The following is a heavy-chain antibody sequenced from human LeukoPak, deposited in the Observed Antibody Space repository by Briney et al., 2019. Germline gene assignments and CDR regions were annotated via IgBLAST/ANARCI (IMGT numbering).Heavy chain of an antibody. CDR3: PSRWVYDKRAFDA. D-gene: IGHD3-16*01. CDR1: GASVSSGYS. J-gene: IGHJ3*01. V-gene: IGHV4-38-2*02. Sequence: SETLSLTCTVSGASVSSGYSWSWIRQPPGKGLGWIAYIYHTGGTDSNPSLKSRLTIPLHTSKNQFSLKPSSVTAADTPVYYCPSRWVYDKRAFDAWGQGTMVTVSS. CDR2: IYHTGGT.